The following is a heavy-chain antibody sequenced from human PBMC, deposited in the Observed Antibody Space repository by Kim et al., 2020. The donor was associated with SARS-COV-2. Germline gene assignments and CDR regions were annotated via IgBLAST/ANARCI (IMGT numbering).Heavy chain of an antibody. V-gene: IGHV4-59*09. J-gene: IGHJ4*02. Sequence: SGCSTSHPSLRARVTISLDTSKNQFSLKLNSVTAADTAVYYCAKGRVPFYWGQGTLVTVSS. CDR2: SGCS. CDR3: AKGRVPFY.